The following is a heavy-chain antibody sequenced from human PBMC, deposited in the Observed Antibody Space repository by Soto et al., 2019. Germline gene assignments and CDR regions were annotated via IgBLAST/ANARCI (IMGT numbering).Heavy chain of an antibody. Sequence: QVQLVESGGGVVQPGRSLRLSCAASGFTFSSYGMHWVRQAPGKGLEWVAVISYDGSNKYYADSVKGRFTISRDNSKNTLYLQMNSLRADDTAVYYCAKDLVVVTAIPDYFDYWGQGTLVTVSS. D-gene: IGHD2-21*02. CDR2: ISYDGSNK. J-gene: IGHJ4*02. V-gene: IGHV3-30*18. CDR1: GFTFSSYG. CDR3: AKDLVVVTAIPDYFDY.